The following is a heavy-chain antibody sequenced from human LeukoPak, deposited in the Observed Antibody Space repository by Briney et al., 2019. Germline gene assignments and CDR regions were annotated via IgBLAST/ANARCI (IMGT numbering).Heavy chain of an antibody. CDR1: GGSISSYY. CDR3: ARASYYYDSSGHRAEYFQH. V-gene: IGHV4-59*01. CDR2: IYYSGST. J-gene: IGHJ1*01. D-gene: IGHD3-22*01. Sequence: ASETLSLTCTVSGGSISSYYWSWIRQPPGKGLEWIGYIYYSGSTNYNPSLKSRVTISVDTSKNQFSLKLSSVTAADTAVYYCARASYYYDSSGHRAEYFQHWGQGTLVTVSS.